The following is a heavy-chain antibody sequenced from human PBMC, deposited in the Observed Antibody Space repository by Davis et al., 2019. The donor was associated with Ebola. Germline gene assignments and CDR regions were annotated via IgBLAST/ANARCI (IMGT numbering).Heavy chain of an antibody. Sequence: PGGSLRLSCAASGLTFSSNGMHWVRQAPGKGLEWVAVIWYDGNNKYYVDSVKGRFTISRDNSKNTVYLQINSLRVEDTAVYYCARELRSGWAYYYYYYMDVWGKGTTVTVSS. CDR1: GLTFSSNG. J-gene: IGHJ6*03. CDR3: ARELRSGWAYYYYYYMDV. D-gene: IGHD6-19*01. V-gene: IGHV3-33*01. CDR2: IWYDGNNK.